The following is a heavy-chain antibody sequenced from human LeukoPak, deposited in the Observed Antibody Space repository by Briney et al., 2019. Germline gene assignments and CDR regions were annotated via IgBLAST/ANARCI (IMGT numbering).Heavy chain of an antibody. J-gene: IGHJ4*02. V-gene: IGHV4-34*01. Sequence: SETLSLTCAVYGGSFSGYYWSWIRQPPGKGLEWIGEINHSGSTNYNPSLKSRVTISVDTSKNQFFLKLSSVTAADTAVYYCARARRYYGSGSPGDYWGQGTLVTVSS. CDR2: INHSGST. CDR1: GGSFSGYY. CDR3: ARARRYYGSGSPGDY. D-gene: IGHD3-10*01.